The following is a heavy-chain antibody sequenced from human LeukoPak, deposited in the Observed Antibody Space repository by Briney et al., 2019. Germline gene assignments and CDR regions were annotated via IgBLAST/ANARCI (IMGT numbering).Heavy chain of an antibody. J-gene: IGHJ5*02. CDR3: ARVTGSDSSGYYSP. Sequence: ASVKVSCKASGYTFTSYGISWVRQAPGQGLEWMGWISAYNGNTNYAQKLQGRVTMTTDTSTSTAYMELRSLRSDDTAAYYCARVTGSDSSGYYSPWGQGTLVTVSS. CDR1: GYTFTSYG. CDR2: ISAYNGNT. D-gene: IGHD3-22*01. V-gene: IGHV1-18*01.